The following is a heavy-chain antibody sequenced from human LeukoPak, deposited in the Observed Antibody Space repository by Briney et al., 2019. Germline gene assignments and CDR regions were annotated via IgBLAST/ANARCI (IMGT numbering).Heavy chain of an antibody. CDR2: ISYDGSNK. CDR3: AQDTAMTL. Sequence: PGGSLRLSCAASGFTFSSYGMHWVRQAPGKGLEWVAVISYDGSNKYYADSVKGRFTISRDNSKNTLYLQMNSLRAEDTAVYYCAQDTAMTLWGQGTLVTVSS. D-gene: IGHD5-18*01. CDR1: GFTFSSYG. V-gene: IGHV3-30*18. J-gene: IGHJ4*02.